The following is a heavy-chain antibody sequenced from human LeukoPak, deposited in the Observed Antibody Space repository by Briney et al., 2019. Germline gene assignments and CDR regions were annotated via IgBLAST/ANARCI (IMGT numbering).Heavy chain of an antibody. J-gene: IGHJ4*02. D-gene: IGHD4-23*01. CDR1: GYTFTSYD. CDR3: ARARSFHDYGGNSGDY. V-gene: IGHV1-8*01. CDR2: MNPNSGNT. Sequence: ASVKVSCKASGYTFTSYDINWVRQAPGQGLEWMGWMNPNSGNTGDAQKFQGGVTMTRNTSITTAYMQLSSLRSEDTAVYYCARARSFHDYGGNSGDYWGQGTLVTVSS.